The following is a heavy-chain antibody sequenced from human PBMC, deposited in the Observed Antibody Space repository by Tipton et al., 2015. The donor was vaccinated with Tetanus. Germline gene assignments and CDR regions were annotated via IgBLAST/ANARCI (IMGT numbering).Heavy chain of an antibody. CDR3: ARAHCTDGVCNFDF. J-gene: IGHJ4*02. CDR2: IYPGDSDT. CDR1: GFIFNNYW. V-gene: IGHV5-51*01. Sequence: QLVQSGGEVKKPGESLKISCKGSGFIFNNYWIGWVRQKPGKGLEWMGIIYPGDSDTRYSPSFQGQVTISVDKSINTAYLQWSSLKASDTSMFYCARAHCTDGVCNFDFWGQGALVTVAS. D-gene: IGHD2-8*01.